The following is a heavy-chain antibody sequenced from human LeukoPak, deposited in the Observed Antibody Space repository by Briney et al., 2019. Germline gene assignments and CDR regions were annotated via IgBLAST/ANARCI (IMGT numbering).Heavy chain of an antibody. CDR2: IYYSGST. J-gene: IGHJ4*02. Sequence: PSETLSLTCTVSGGSISSYYWSWIRQPPGKGLEWIGYIYYSGSTNYNPSLKSRVTISVDTSKNQFSLELSSVTAADTAVYYCARAPRSRHCSGGSCYSPLPFDYWGQGTLVTVSS. CDR1: GGSISSYY. CDR3: ARAPRSRHCSGGSCYSPLPFDY. D-gene: IGHD2-15*01. V-gene: IGHV4-59*01.